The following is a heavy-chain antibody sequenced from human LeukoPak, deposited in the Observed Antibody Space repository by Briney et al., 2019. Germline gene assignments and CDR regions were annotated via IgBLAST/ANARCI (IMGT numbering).Heavy chain of an antibody. CDR1: GGSISIGNYF. CDR2: IYTSGST. Sequence: SQTLSLTCTVSGGSISIGNYFWSWIRQPAGKGLEWIGRIYTSGSTNYNPSLKSRVTISVDTSKNQFSLKLSSVTAADTAVYYCARSPLEYDFWSGRHHYFDYWGQGTLVTVSS. CDR3: ARSPLEYDFWSGRHHYFDY. D-gene: IGHD3-3*01. J-gene: IGHJ4*02. V-gene: IGHV4-61*02.